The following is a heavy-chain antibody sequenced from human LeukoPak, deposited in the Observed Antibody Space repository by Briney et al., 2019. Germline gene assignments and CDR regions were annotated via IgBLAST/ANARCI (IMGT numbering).Heavy chain of an antibody. CDR1: GYSFTSSW. Sequence: GESLKISCKGSGYSFTSSWIGWVRQMPGKGLEGMGIIYPGDSDTRYSPSFQCQVTISADKSITTAYLQWSSLKASDTAIYYCARLYQMAGSKFDYWGQGTLVTVSS. J-gene: IGHJ4*02. CDR3: ARLYQMAGSKFDY. CDR2: IYPGDSDT. D-gene: IGHD5-24*01. V-gene: IGHV5-51*01.